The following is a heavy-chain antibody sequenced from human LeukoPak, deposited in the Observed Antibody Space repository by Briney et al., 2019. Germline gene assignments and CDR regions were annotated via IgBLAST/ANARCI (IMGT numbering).Heavy chain of an antibody. Sequence: GGSLRLSCAASGFTFSSYSMNWVRQAPGKGLEWVSSISSSSSYIYYADSVKGPFTISRDNAKNSLYLQMNSLRAEDTAVYYCARDYHSGSYAYYFDYWGQGTLVTVSS. D-gene: IGHD1-26*01. CDR3: ARDYHSGSYAYYFDY. V-gene: IGHV3-21*01. J-gene: IGHJ4*02. CDR1: GFTFSSYS. CDR2: ISSSSSYI.